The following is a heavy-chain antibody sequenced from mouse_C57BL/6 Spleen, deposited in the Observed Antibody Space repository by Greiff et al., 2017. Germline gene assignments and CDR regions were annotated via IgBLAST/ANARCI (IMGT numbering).Heavy chain of an antibody. CDR1: GYTFTSYW. V-gene: IGHV1-69*01. J-gene: IGHJ2*01. CDR2: IDPSDSYT. Sequence: VQLQQPGAELVMPGASVKLSCKASGYTFTSYWMHWVKQRPGQGLEWIGEIDPSDSYTNYNQKFKGKSTLTVDKSSSTAYMQLSSLTSEDSAVYYCATKLAYYFDYWGQGTTLTVSS. CDR3: ATKLAYYFDY.